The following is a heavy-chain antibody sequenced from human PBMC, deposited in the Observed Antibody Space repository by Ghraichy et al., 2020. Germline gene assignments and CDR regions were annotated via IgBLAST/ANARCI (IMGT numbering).Heavy chain of an antibody. V-gene: IGHV3-7*01. CDR2: MNQAGSEK. CDR3: ARDTWGYFDH. Sequence: GGSLRLSCAASGFTFSNYWMSWVRQAPGKGLEWVANMNQAGSEKFYVDSLKGRFTISRENAKNSLYLEMNSLRAEDTAIYYCARDTWGYFDHWRQGTLVTVSS. CDR1: GFTFSNYW. D-gene: IGHD3-16*01. J-gene: IGHJ4*02.